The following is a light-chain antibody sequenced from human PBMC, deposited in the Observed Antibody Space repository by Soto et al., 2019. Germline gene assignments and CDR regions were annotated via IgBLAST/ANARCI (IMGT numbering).Light chain of an antibody. CDR2: EVS. CDR1: SSNVGSYNR. J-gene: IGLJ3*02. Sequence: QSVLTQPPSVSGSPGQSVTISCTGASSNVGSYNRVSWYQQTPGTAPRLMIYEVSNRPSGVPDRFSGSKSGNTASLTISGLQAEDEADYYCSSFTTADTWVLGGGTKLTVL. V-gene: IGLV2-18*02. CDR3: SSFTTADTWV.